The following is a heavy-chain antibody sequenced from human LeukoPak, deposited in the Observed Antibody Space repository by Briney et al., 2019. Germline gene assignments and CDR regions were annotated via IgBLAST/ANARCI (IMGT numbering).Heavy chain of an antibody. CDR2: ITSSGSSI. J-gene: IGHJ4*02. Sequence: GGSLTLSCTASGFIFSSITMNWVRQAPGRGLEWVSSITSSGSSIYYADSVKGRFTISRDNAKNSLYLQINSLRAEDTAVYYCARAQIEDYWGQGTLVTVSS. V-gene: IGHV3-21*01. CDR3: ARAQIEDY. CDR1: GFIFSSIT.